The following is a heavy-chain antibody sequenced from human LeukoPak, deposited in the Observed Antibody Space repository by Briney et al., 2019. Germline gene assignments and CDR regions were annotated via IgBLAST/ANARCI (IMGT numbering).Heavy chain of an antibody. D-gene: IGHD7-27*01. V-gene: IGHV3-9*01. J-gene: IGHJ4*02. CDR1: GFTFDDYA. Sequence: GRSLRLSCAASGFTFDDYAMHWVRQAPGKGLEWVSGISWNSGSIGYADSVKGRFTISRDNAKNSLYLQMNSLRAEDTALYYCARDLNWGLDYWGQGTLVTVSS. CDR3: ARDLNWGLDY. CDR2: ISWNSGSI.